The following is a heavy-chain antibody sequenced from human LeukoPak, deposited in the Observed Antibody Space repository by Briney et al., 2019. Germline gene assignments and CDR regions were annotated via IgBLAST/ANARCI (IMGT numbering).Heavy chain of an antibody. CDR3: AQRDSSGSLPRLFDY. Sequence: PGGSLRLSCAASGFTFSSYAMSWVRQAPGKGLEWVSYISGSGGTTSYADSVKGRVTISRDNSKNTLYLQMNSLRAEDTAVYYCAQRDSSGSLPRLFDYWGQGTLVTVSS. J-gene: IGHJ4*02. CDR1: GFTFSSYA. V-gene: IGHV3-23*01. CDR2: ISGSGGTT. D-gene: IGHD6-19*01.